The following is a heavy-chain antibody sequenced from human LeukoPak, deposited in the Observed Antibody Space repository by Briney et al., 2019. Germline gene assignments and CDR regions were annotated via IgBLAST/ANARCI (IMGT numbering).Heavy chain of an antibody. CDR3: ARALTSDSSGHRDY. CDR1: GFTFSTFG. J-gene: IGHJ4*02. CDR2: IRYDGSNK. V-gene: IGHV3-30*02. D-gene: IGHD3-22*01. Sequence: GGSLRLSCVASGFTFSTFGMHWVRQAPGKGLKWVAFIRYDGSNKYYVDSVKGRFTISRDDAKNSLYLQMNTLRAEDTAVYYCARALTSDSSGHRDYWGQGTLVTVSS.